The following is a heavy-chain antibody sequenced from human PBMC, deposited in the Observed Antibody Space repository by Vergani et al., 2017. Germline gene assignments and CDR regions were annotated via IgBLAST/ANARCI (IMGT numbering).Heavy chain of an antibody. J-gene: IGHJ3*02. Sequence: QVQLVQSGSELKKPGASVKVSCKASGYTFTSYAMSWVRQAPGQGLEWMGWINTNPWNPTYAQGFTGRFVFSLDTSVSTAYLQISSLKAEDTALYYCASTTTVTTPAAFDIWGQGTMVTVSS. V-gene: IGHV7-4-1*02. CDR3: ASTTTVTTPAAFDI. CDR2: INTNPWNP. D-gene: IGHD4-17*01. CDR1: GYTFTSYA.